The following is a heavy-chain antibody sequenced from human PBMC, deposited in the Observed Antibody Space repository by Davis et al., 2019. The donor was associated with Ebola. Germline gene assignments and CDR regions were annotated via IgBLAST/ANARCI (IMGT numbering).Heavy chain of an antibody. Sequence: ASVKVSCKASGYTFNTYGINWVRQAPGQGLEWMGWISAYNGNTNYAQKLQGRVSMTTDTSTSTAYMELRSLRSDDTAVCYCARFLVGRTDRGMDVWGKGTTVTVSS. CDR1: GYTFNTYG. CDR3: ARFLVGRTDRGMDV. D-gene: IGHD1-26*01. CDR2: ISAYNGNT. V-gene: IGHV1-18*04. J-gene: IGHJ6*04.